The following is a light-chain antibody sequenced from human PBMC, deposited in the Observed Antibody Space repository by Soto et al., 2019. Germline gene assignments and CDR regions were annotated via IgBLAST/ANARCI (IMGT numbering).Light chain of an antibody. CDR2: DDT. V-gene: IGLV3-21*02. Sequence: SYELTQPPSVSVAPGQTARITCGSNKIGGRSVHWYQQMPGQAPVVVVYDDTDRPSGIPERFSGSSSGNTATLTINRVEAGDEADYYCQVWDSSSDHWVFGGGTKLTVL. CDR3: QVWDSSSDHWV. J-gene: IGLJ3*02. CDR1: KIGGRS.